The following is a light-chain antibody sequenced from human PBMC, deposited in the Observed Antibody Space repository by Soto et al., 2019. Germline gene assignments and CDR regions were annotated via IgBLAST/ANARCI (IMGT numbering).Light chain of an antibody. J-gene: IGLJ3*02. CDR2: DDN. Sequence: SYELTQSPSLSVAPGQTARITCGGNNIGTKSVHWYQQKPGQAPVLVVYDDNDRPSGIPERFSGSNSGNTATLTISRVEAGDEADYYCQVWDSSSNWVFGGGTKLTVL. V-gene: IGLV3-21*02. CDR3: QVWDSSSNWV. CDR1: NIGTKS.